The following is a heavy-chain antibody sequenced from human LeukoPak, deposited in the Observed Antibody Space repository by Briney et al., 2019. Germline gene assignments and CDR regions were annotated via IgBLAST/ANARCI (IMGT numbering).Heavy chain of an antibody. J-gene: IGHJ5*02. Sequence: SETLSLTCTVSGGSISSGSYYWSWIRQPAGKGLEWIGRIYTSGSTNYNPSLKSRVTISVDTSKNQFSLKLSSVTAADTAVYYCARDCTNGVCFPGTRGWFDPWGQGTLVTVSS. CDR1: GGSISSGSYY. D-gene: IGHD2-8*01. CDR3: ARDCTNGVCFPGTRGWFDP. CDR2: IYTSGST. V-gene: IGHV4-61*02.